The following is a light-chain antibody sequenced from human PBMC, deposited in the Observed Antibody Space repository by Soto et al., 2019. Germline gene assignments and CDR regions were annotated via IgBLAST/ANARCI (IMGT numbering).Light chain of an antibody. CDR1: QSVLANSDNKNY. CDR3: QQYYNTPWT. CDR2: WAS. J-gene: IGKJ1*01. Sequence: DIVMTQSPGSLAVSLGERATINCKSSQSVLANSDNKNYLAWYQQQPGQPPKLLIYWASTRESGVPDRFSGSGSGTDFTLTISSLQSEDVAFYYCQQYYNTPWTFGQGTKVEIK. V-gene: IGKV4-1*01.